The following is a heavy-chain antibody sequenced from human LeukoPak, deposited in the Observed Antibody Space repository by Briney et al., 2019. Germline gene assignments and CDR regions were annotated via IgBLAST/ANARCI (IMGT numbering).Heavy chain of an antibody. D-gene: IGHD2-15*01. CDR2: INPNSGGT. V-gene: IGHV1-2*02. J-gene: IGHJ4*02. CDR3: ARGGGYCSGGSCYEFDY. Sequence: GASVKVSCKASGYTFTGYYMHWVRQAPGQGLEWMGWINPNSGGTNYAQKFQGRVTMTRDTSISTAYMELSRLRSDDTAVYYCARGGGYCSGGSCYEFDYWGQGTLVTVSS. CDR1: GYTFTGYY.